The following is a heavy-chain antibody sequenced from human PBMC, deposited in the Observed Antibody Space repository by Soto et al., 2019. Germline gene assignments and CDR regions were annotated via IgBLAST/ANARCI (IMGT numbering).Heavy chain of an antibody. V-gene: IGHV5-10-1*01. CDR1: GYIFTSYW. D-gene: IGHD3-10*01. CDR3: ARNLTGSSRYYYYGMDV. J-gene: IGHJ6*02. Sequence: GESLKISCKGSGYIFTSYWISWVRQMPGKGLEWMGRIDPSDSYTNYSPSFQGHVTISADKSISTAYLQWSSLKASDTAMYYCARNLTGSSRYYYYGMDVWGQGTTVTVSS. CDR2: IDPSDSYT.